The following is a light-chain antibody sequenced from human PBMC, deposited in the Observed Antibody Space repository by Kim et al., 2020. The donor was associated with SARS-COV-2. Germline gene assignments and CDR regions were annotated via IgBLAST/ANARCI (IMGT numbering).Light chain of an antibody. J-gene: IGLJ1*01. CDR3: CSYTGYYNYV. V-gene: IGLV2-11*01. CDR2: EVS. Sequence: GQSVTSSSTRTSSDVGGSKFVSWYQQHPGKAPKLIIYEVSKRPSGVPDRFSGSKSGNTASLVISGLQAEDEADYYCCSYTGYYNYVFGSGTKVTVL. CDR1: SSDVGGSKF.